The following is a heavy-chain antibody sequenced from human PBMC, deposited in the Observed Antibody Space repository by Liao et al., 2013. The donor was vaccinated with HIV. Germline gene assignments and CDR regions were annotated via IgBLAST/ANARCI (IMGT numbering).Heavy chain of an antibody. Sequence: QVQLQESGPGLVKPSETLSLTCTVSGGSISSYYWSWIRQPAGKGLEWIGRIYTSGSTNYNPSLQESSHHVSRHVQEPSSPSKLSSVTAADTAVYYCARGEAEDYVLYYYYYMTSGRREPNGHRLL. J-gene: IGHJ6*03. D-gene: IGHD4-17*01. V-gene: IGHV4-4*07. CDR1: GGSISSYY. CDR3: ARGEAEDYVLYYYYYMTS. CDR2: IYTSGST.